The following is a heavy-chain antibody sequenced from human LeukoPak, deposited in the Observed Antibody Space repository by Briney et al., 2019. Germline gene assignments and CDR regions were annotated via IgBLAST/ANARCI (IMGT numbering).Heavy chain of an antibody. Sequence: SETLSLTCTVSGGSISSYYWSWIRQPPGKGLEWIGYIYYSGSTNYNPSLKSRVTISVDTSKNQFSLKLSSVTAADTAVYYCARHRIVVVPAYMDVWGQGTTVTVSS. CDR2: IYYSGST. CDR3: ARHRIVVVPAYMDV. J-gene: IGHJ6*02. V-gene: IGHV4-59*08. D-gene: IGHD2-2*01. CDR1: GGSISSYY.